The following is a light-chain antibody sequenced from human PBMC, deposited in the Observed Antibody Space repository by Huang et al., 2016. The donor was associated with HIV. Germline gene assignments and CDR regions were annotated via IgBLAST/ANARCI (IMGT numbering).Light chain of an antibody. V-gene: IGKV1-8*01. CDR3: QHSDGLSPLT. Sequence: IRMTQSPSSLSASTGDRVTITCRASQNVGTSLAWYQQRPGRAPVLLIYDASTLQRGVPARFRGSGSRTVCTLTIGCLQVEDAATYYCQHSDGLSPLTFGGGT. CDR1: QNVGTS. CDR2: DAS. J-gene: IGKJ4*01.